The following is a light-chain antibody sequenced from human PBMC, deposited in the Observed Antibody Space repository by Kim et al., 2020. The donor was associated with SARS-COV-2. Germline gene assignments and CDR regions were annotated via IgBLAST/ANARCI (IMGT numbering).Light chain of an antibody. CDR3: SSYAGSHTYV. J-gene: IGLJ1*01. Sequence: GQTISIPCTGTRSDIGSYNLASWYQQHPARAPKLMIYAGTERPSGVSDRFSGSKSGYTASLTISGLQAEDEANYFCSSYAGSHTYVFGPGTKVTVL. CDR1: RSDIGSYNL. CDR2: AGT. V-gene: IGLV2-23*01.